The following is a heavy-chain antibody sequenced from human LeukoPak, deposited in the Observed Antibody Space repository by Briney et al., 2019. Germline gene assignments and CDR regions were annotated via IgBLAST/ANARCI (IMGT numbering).Heavy chain of an antibody. J-gene: IGHJ6*04. CDR2: IIPILGIA. V-gene: IGHV1-69*04. Sequence: SVKVSCKASGGTFSSYAISWVRQAPGQGLEWMGRIIPILGIANYAQKFQGRVTITADKSTSTAYMELSSLRSEDTAVYYCARRYSSVSWGDYYYGMDVWGKGTTVTVSS. D-gene: IGHD6-19*01. CDR3: ARRYSSVSWGDYYYGMDV. CDR1: GGTFSSYA.